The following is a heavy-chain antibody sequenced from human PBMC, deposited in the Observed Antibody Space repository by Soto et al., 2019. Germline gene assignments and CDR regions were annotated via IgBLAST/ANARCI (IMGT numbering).Heavy chain of an antibody. CDR1: GYSFTSYW. D-gene: IGHD2-15*01. CDR3: ARGLQVVSYYYYGMDV. J-gene: IGHJ6*02. CDR2: IYPGDSDT. V-gene: IGHV5-51*01. Sequence: GESLKISCKGSGYSFTSYWIGWVRQMPGKGLEWMGIIYPGDSDTRYSPSFQGQVTISADKSISTAYLQWSSLKASDTAMYYCARGLQVVSYYYYGMDVWGQGTTVTVSS.